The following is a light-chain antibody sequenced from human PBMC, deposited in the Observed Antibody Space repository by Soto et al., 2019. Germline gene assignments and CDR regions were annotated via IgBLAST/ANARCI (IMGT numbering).Light chain of an antibody. CDR2: EVS. CDR1: SSDVGGYNY. Sequence: QSALTQPASVSGSPGQSITISCTGTSSDVGGYNYVSWYQQHPGKAPKLLIYEVSNRPSGVSNRFSGSKSGNTASLTISGLQAEDEADYYGSSYTSSSTRVFGGGTKLT. J-gene: IGLJ3*02. CDR3: SSYTSSSTRV. V-gene: IGLV2-14*01.